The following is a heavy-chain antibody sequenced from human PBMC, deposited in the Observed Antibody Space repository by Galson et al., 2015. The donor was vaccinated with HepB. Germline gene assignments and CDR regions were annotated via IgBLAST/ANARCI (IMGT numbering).Heavy chain of an antibody. D-gene: IGHD6-19*01. CDR3: AFGRLEEYYFDY. CDR1: GFTFSNYW. V-gene: IGHV3-74*01. CDR2: INTDGGSI. J-gene: IGHJ4*02. Sequence: SLRLSCAASGFTFSNYWMHWVRQAPGKGLVWVSRINTDGGSINYADSVKGRFTVSRDNAENTLHLQMSSLRTEDTAVYYCAFGRLEEYYFDYWGQGTLVTVSS.